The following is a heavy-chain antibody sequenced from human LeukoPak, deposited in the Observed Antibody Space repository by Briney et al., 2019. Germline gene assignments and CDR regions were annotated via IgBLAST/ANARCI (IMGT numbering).Heavy chain of an antibody. CDR1: GGSTSSSY. V-gene: IGHV4-4*09. CDR3: ARSARLFDL. D-gene: IGHD3-3*01. Sequence: SETLSLTCTVSGGSTSSSYWSWIRQAPGKGLECIGYIYVKGDTNTNPSLKGRATLSLDTSKNQFSLRLTSVTAADTAVYCCARSARLFDLWGPGTLVTVSS. CDR2: IYVKGDT. J-gene: IGHJ4*02.